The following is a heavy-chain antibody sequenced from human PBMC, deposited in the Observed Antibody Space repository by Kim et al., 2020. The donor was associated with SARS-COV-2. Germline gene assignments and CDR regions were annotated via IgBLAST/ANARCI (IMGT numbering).Heavy chain of an antibody. CDR3: AKDGGRLKYYFDY. J-gene: IGHJ4*02. D-gene: IGHD2-15*01. CDR1: GFTFSSYA. CDR2: ISYDGSNK. Sequence: GGSLRLSCAASGFTFSSYAMHWVRQAPGKGLEWVAVISYDGSNKYYADSVKGRFTISRDNSKNTLYLQMNSRRAEDTAVYYCAKDGGRLKYYFDYWGQGTLVTVSS. V-gene: IGHV3-30*04.